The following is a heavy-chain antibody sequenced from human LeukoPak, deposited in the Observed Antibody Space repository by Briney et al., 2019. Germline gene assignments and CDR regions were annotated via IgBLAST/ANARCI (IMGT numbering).Heavy chain of an antibody. CDR1: GFIFRNYW. CDR2: IKQDGSEQ. V-gene: IGHV3-7*03. J-gene: IGHJ6*02. CDR3: AKDIGAAAQGYYYGMDV. D-gene: IGHD6-13*01. Sequence: GGSLRLSCAAYGFIFRNYWMNWVRQAPGKGLEWVANIKQDGSEQYYVGSVKGRFTISRDNAKNSLYLQMNSLRAEDTALYYCAKDIGAAAQGYYYGMDVWGQGTTVTVSS.